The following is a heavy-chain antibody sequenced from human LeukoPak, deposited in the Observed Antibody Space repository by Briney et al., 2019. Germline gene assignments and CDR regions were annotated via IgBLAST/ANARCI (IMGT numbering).Heavy chain of an antibody. Sequence: GGSLRLSCAASGFTVSSNYMSWVRQAPGKGLEWVSVIYSGGSTYYADSVKGRFTISRDNSKNTLYLQMDSLRGEDTAVYYCAKRLEVVATTIDYWGQGTLVTVSS. CDR2: IYSGGST. CDR1: GFTVSSNY. D-gene: IGHD5-12*01. CDR3: AKRLEVVATTIDY. V-gene: IGHV3-53*01. J-gene: IGHJ4*02.